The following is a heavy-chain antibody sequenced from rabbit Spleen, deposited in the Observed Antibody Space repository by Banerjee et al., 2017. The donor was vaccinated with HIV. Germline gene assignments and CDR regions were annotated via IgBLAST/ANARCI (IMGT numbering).Heavy chain of an antibody. CDR1: GVSLNDKDV. V-gene: IGHV1S45*01. Sequence: QEQLEESAGGLVQPGGSLTLTCKASGVSLNDKDVMCWVHQAPGKGLEWIACIDAGSSGFTYFASWAKGRFTISKTSSTTVTLQMTSLTAADTATYFCARDTSSSFSSYGMDLWGPGTLVTVS. D-gene: IGHD1-1*01. CDR3: ARDTSSSFSSYGMDL. CDR2: IDAGSSGFT. J-gene: IGHJ6*01.